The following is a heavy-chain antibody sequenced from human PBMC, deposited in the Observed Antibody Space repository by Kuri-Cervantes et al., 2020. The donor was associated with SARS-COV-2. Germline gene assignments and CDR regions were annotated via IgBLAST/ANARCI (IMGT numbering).Heavy chain of an antibody. D-gene: IGHD4-11*01. Sequence: GSLRLSCAVYGGSFSGYYWSWIRQPPGKGLEWIGEINHSGSTNYNRSLKSRVTISVDTSKNQFSLKLSSVTAADTAVYYCARDRDPYSNPAYFDLWGRGNLGTVSS. V-gene: IGHV4-34*01. CDR3: ARDRDPYSNPAYFDL. CDR1: GGSFSGYY. CDR2: INHSGST. J-gene: IGHJ2*01.